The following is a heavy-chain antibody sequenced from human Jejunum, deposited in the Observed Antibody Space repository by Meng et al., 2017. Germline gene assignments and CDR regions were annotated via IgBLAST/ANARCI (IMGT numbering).Heavy chain of an antibody. Sequence: EGKLVESGGGLVQPGGSLRLSCEGSGFGFSSSWIHWVRQTPGKGLVWVGRINGDGRTISYADSLKGRFTVSRDNAKNTLYLQMNSLRAEDTAIYYCARGGNYYLDYWGQGTLVTVSS. CDR1: GFGFSSSW. V-gene: IGHV3-74*01. D-gene: IGHD1-1*01. CDR3: ARGGNYYLDY. J-gene: IGHJ4*02. CDR2: INGDGRTI.